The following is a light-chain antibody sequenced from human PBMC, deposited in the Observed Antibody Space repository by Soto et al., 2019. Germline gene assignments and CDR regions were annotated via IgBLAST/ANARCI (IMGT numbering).Light chain of an antibody. J-gene: IGLJ3*02. Sequence: QSVLTQTASVSGSPGQSITISCTGTSIDVGGYNFVSWYQQHPGQAPILIIHEVTHRPPGVSGRLSGSKSGNTAFLTISGLQAEDEAVYYCCSHSSSITWMFGGGTKLTVL. V-gene: IGLV2-14*03. CDR1: SIDVGGYNF. CDR3: CSHSSSITWM. CDR2: EVT.